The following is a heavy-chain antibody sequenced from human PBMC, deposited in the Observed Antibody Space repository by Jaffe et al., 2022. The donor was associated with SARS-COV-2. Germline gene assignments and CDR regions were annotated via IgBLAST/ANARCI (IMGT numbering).Heavy chain of an antibody. CDR2: IWYDGSNK. Sequence: QVQLVESGGGVVQPGRSLRLSCAASGFTFSSYGMHWVRQAPGKGLEWVAVIWYDGSNKYYADSVKGRFTISRDNSKNTLYLQMNSLRAEDTAVYYCAREGSYYYDSSGYYPLDYWGQGTLVTVSS. CDR1: GFTFSSYG. D-gene: IGHD3-22*01. V-gene: IGHV3-33*01. J-gene: IGHJ4*02. CDR3: AREGSYYYDSSGYYPLDY.